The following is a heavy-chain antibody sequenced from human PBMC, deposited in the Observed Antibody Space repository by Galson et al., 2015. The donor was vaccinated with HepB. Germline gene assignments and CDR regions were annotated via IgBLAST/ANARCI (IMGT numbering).Heavy chain of an antibody. V-gene: IGHV1-18*04. CDR2: VTSYRGNT. CDR1: GYTLTNYG. D-gene: IGHD3-16*02. Sequence: SVKVSCKASGYTLTNYGISWVRQAPGQGLEWMGWVTSYRGNTNYAQKFQGRVTMTTDTSTSTAYMELRSLRSDDTAVYYCARDSLYDYVWGSYRSNDAFDVWGQGTMVTVSS. J-gene: IGHJ3*01. CDR3: ARDSLYDYVWGSYRSNDAFDV.